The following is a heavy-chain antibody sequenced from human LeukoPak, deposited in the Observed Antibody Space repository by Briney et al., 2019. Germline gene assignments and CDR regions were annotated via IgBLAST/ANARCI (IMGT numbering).Heavy chain of an antibody. CDR1: AFSFSTYW. D-gene: IGHD6-13*01. V-gene: IGHV3-7*05. Sequence: GGSLRLSCAASAFSFSTYWMSWVRQAPGKGLEWVANINQDGSEKYYVDSVKGRFTISRDNAKNSLYLQMNSLRAEDTAVYYCAREDGYSSSWYSDYWGQGTLVTVSS. CDR3: AREDGYSSSWYSDY. CDR2: INQDGSEK. J-gene: IGHJ4*02.